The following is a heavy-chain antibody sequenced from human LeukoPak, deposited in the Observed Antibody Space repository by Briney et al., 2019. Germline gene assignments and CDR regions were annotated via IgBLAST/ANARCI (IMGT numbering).Heavy chain of an antibody. J-gene: IGHJ4*02. CDR3: AGSILTGYPTFDC. Sequence: PGRSLRLSCAASGFTFSDYYMSWIRQAPGKGLEWVSYISSSGGTIYYADSVKGRFTISRDNAKNSLYLQMNSLRAEDTAVYYCAGSILTGYPTFDCWGQGTLVTVSS. V-gene: IGHV3-11*04. CDR2: ISSSGGTI. CDR1: GFTFSDYY. D-gene: IGHD3-9*01.